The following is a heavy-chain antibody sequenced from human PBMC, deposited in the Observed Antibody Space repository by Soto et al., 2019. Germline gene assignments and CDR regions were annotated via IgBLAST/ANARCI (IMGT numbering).Heavy chain of an antibody. CDR1: GFTFSSYS. Sequence: PGXSLRLSCAASGFTFSSYSINWVRQAPGKGLEWVSSISSSSSYIYYADSVKGRFTISRDNAKNSLYLQMNSLRAEDTAVYYCAGEIAVAGTFDYWGQGTLVTVS. V-gene: IGHV3-21*01. CDR3: AGEIAVAGTFDY. CDR2: ISSSSSYI. D-gene: IGHD6-19*01. J-gene: IGHJ4*02.